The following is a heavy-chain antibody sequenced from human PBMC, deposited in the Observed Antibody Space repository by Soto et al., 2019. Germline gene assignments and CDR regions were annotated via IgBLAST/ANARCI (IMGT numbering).Heavy chain of an antibody. V-gene: IGHV1-18*01. CDR2: ISANNGNT. Sequence: QVQLVQSGGEVKKPGASVKVSCETSGFTFKSFGFTWVRQAPGQGLEWMGWISANNGNTVYEQKFQGRVTMTTDTSTTTAYIELRSLKSDDTAMYYCARDYFDVWVVSRPHHFSHYYGMDVWGQGTAVTVSS. J-gene: IGHJ6*02. D-gene: IGHD3-3*01. CDR1: GFTFKSFG. CDR3: ARDYFDVWVVSRPHHFSHYYGMDV.